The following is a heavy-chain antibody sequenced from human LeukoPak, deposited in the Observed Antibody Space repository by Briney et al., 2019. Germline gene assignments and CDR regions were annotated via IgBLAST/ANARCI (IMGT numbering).Heavy chain of an antibody. J-gene: IGHJ3*02. CDR3: ARVLRSDCSSATCYSPFDI. V-gene: IGHV3-74*01. CDR1: RFTFSTYW. CDR2: IISDGSST. D-gene: IGHD2-2*01. Sequence: GGSLRLSCAASRFTFSTYWMNWVRQAPGKGLVWVSRIISDGSSTNYADSVKGRFTISRDNAKNTLYLQMNSLRAEDTAVYYCARVLRSDCSSATCYSPFDIWGQGTIVTVSS.